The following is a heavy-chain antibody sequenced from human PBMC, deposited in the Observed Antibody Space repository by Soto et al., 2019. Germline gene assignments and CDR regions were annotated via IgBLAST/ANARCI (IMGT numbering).Heavy chain of an antibody. D-gene: IGHD3-10*01. CDR3: ARVEREVRSYYYMDV. CDR1: GGSISSYY. CDR2: IYYSGST. Sequence: PSETLSLTCTVSGGSISSYYWSWIQQPPGKGLEWIGYIYYSGSTNYNPSLKSRVTISVDTSKNQFSLKLSSVTAADTAVYYCARVEREVRSYYYMDVWGKGTTVTVSS. J-gene: IGHJ6*03. V-gene: IGHV4-59*08.